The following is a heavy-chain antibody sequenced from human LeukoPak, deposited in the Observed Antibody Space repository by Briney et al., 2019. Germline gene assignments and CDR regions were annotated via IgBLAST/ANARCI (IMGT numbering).Heavy chain of an antibody. Sequence: GGSLRLSCAASGFTFSGSVMHWVRQASGKGLEWVGRITSKPNSYATVYAASVKGRFTIPSDDSKNTAYLQMNSLKIEDTAVYYCTGGSGWYSPDYWGQGTLVTVSS. CDR1: GFTFSGSV. D-gene: IGHD6-19*01. J-gene: IGHJ4*02. V-gene: IGHV3-73*01. CDR2: ITSKPNSYAT. CDR3: TGGSGWYSPDY.